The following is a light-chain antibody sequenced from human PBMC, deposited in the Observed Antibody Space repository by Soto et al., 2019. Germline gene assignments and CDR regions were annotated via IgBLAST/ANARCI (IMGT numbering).Light chain of an antibody. J-gene: IGLJ3*02. CDR1: SSDVGSFYL. CDR3: SSYASSTWV. CDR2: DDS. V-gene: IGLV2-23*01. Sequence: QSVLTQPASVSGSPGQSITISCTGTSSDVGSFYLVSWYQQHPGKAPKLMIYDDSNRPSGVSNRFSGSKSGNTASLTISGLQAEDEADYYCSSYASSTWVFGGGTKLTVL.